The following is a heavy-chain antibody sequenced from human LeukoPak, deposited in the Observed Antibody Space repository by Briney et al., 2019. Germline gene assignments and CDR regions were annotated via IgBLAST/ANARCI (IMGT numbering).Heavy chain of an antibody. Sequence: SETLSLTCAVYGGSFSGYYWSWIRQPPGKGLEWIGEINHSGSTNYNPPLKSRVTISVDTSKNQFSLKLGSVTAADTAVYYCARGAQHFWLGYFDYWGQGTLVTVSS. V-gene: IGHV4-34*01. CDR1: GGSFSGYY. CDR3: ARGAQHFWLGYFDY. J-gene: IGHJ4*02. D-gene: IGHD3-3*02. CDR2: INHSGST.